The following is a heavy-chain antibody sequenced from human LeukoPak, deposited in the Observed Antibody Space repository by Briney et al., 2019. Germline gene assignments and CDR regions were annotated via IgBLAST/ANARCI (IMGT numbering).Heavy chain of an antibody. CDR3: ARLPLIATTRGGFDP. CDR2: IYDTGAT. Sequence: SETLSLTCTVSGGSISGYYWSWIRQPPGKRLEGIGYIYDTGATNYNPSLKSRFTISIATSQSQFSLNLSSVTAAATAVYYCARLPLIATTRGGFDPWGQGTLVTVSS. D-gene: IGHD1/OR15-1a*01. V-gene: IGHV4-59*08. CDR1: GGSISGYY. J-gene: IGHJ5*02.